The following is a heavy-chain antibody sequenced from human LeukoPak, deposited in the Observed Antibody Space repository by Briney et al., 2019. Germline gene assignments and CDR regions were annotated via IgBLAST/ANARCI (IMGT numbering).Heavy chain of an antibody. V-gene: IGHV4-4*07. CDR3: AGVSPGGYRFDY. Sequence: SETLSLTCTVSGGSISSYYWSWIRQPAGKGLEWIGRIYTSGSTNYNPSLKSRVTMSGDTSKNQFSLKLSSVTAADTAVDYCAGVSPGGYRFDYWGQGTLVTVSS. J-gene: IGHJ4*02. CDR1: GGSISSYY. D-gene: IGHD1-26*01. CDR2: IYTSGST.